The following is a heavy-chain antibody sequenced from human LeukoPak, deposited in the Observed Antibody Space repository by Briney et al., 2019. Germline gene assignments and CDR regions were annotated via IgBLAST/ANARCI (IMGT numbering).Heavy chain of an antibody. CDR3: ARDVVTGTTEP. D-gene: IGHD1-7*01. CDR2: ISGSGGST. CDR1: GFTFSSYA. V-gene: IGHV3-23*01. J-gene: IGHJ4*02. Sequence: GGSLRLSCAASGFTFSSYAMSWVRQAPGKGLEWVSAISGSGGSTYYADSVKGRFTISRDNAKNSLYLQMNSLRAEDTAVYYCARDVVTGTTEPWGQGTLVTVSS.